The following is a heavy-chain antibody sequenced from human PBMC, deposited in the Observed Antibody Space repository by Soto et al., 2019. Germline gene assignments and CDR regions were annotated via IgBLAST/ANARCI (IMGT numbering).Heavy chain of an antibody. V-gene: IGHV3-23*01. CDR2: ISGSGGST. J-gene: IGHJ6*02. CDR3: AKDWEDSISLASYYYYGMDV. D-gene: IGHD6-13*01. CDR1: GFTFSSYA. Sequence: GGSLRLSCAASGFTFSSYAMSWVRQAPGKGLEWVSAISGSGGSTYYADSVKGRFTISRDNSKNTLYLQMNSLRAEDTAVYYCAKDWEDSISLASYYYYGMDVWGQGTTVTVSS.